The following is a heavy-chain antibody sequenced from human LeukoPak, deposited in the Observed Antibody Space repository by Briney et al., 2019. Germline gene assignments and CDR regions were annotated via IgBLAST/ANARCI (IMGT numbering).Heavy chain of an antibody. D-gene: IGHD3-3*01. V-gene: IGHV4-59*01. CDR1: GGSISSYY. CDR2: IYYSGST. J-gene: IGHJ4*02. CDR3: ARGYFWSGINIDY. Sequence: SETLSLTCIVSGGSISSYYWSWIRQPPGKGLEWIGYIYYSGSTNYNPSLKSRVTISVDTSKNQFSLKLSSVTAADTAVYYCARGYFWSGINIDYWGQGTLVTVSS.